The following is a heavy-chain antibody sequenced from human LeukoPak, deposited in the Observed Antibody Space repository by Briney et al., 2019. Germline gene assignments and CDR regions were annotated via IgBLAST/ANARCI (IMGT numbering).Heavy chain of an antibody. Sequence: GGSLRLSCAASGFTFSSYAMHWVRQASGKGLEWVAVISYDGSNKYYADSVKGRFTISRDNSKNTLYLQMNSLRAEDTAVYYCASGIVGATDYWGQGTLVTVSS. D-gene: IGHD1-26*01. CDR2: ISYDGSNK. CDR3: ASGIVGATDY. J-gene: IGHJ4*02. CDR1: GFTFSSYA. V-gene: IGHV3-30-3*01.